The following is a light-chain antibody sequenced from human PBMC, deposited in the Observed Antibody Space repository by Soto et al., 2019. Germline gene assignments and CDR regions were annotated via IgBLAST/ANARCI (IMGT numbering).Light chain of an antibody. J-gene: IGKJ1*01. Sequence: DIQMTQSPSTLFSSLGDRVTITCRASQSISSWLAWYQQKPGQAPKLLIYKASTLQSGVPSRFSGSGSGTEFTLAISSLQPDDSATYYCQQYNDNWTFGQGTKVDIK. V-gene: IGKV1-5*03. CDR2: KAS. CDR3: QQYNDNWT. CDR1: QSISSW.